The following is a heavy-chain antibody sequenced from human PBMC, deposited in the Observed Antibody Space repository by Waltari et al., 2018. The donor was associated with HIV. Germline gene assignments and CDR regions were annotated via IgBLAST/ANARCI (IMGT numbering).Heavy chain of an antibody. V-gene: IGHV1-69*06. D-gene: IGHD2-21*01. Sequence: QVQLVQSGAEVKKPGSSVKVSCKASGGTFSSYAISWVRQAPGQGLEWMGGIIPIFGTANYAQKFQGRVTITADKSTSTAYMELSSLRSEDTAVYYCARAAYCGGDCYWGGDAFDIWGQGTMVTVSS. J-gene: IGHJ3*02. CDR3: ARAAYCGGDCYWGGDAFDI. CDR2: IIPIFGTA. CDR1: GGTFSSYA.